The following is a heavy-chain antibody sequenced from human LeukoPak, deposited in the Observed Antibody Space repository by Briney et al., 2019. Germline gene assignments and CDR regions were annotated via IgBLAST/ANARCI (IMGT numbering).Heavy chain of an antibody. CDR1: GFTFSYDW. D-gene: IGHD5-18*01. CDR2: IRGKTDGGTK. CDR3: TTEMDTAIYY. V-gene: IGHV3-15*06. Sequence: GGSLTLSCAASGFTFSYDWMTWVRQAPGKGLEWVGRIRGKTDGGTKNYADPVKGRFTISRDDYKNTPYLQMNSPRTEDTALYYCTTEMDTAIYYWGQGTLVTVSS. J-gene: IGHJ4*02.